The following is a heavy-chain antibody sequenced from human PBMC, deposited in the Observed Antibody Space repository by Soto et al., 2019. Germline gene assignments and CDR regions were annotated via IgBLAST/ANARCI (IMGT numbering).Heavy chain of an antibody. CDR1: GFTFSSYG. D-gene: IGHD6-13*01. CDR3: AKDPSRSGWYTGYYYYGMDV. J-gene: IGHJ6*02. V-gene: IGHV3-30*18. Sequence: GGSLRLSCAASGFTFSSYGMHWVRQAPGKGLEWVAVISYDGSNKYYADAEKGGFTISRDNSKNTLYLQMNSLRAEDTAVYYCAKDPSRSGWYTGYYYYGMDVWGQGTTVTVSS. CDR2: ISYDGSNK.